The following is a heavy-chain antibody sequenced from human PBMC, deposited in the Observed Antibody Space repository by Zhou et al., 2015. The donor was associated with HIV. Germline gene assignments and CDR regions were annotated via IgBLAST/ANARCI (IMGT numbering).Heavy chain of an antibody. J-gene: IGHJ6*02. V-gene: IGHV1-2*02. CDR3: ARVLLWFGDLVRHGMDV. D-gene: IGHD3-10*01. Sequence: QVQLVQSGAEVKKPGASVKVSCKASGFTFTDYYIHWVRQAPGQGLEWMGWLNPNSGDTNYAQKFQGRVTMTRDTSISTAYMELSRLRSDDTAVYYCARVLLWFGDLVRHGMDVWGQGTTVTVSS. CDR1: GFTFTDYY. CDR2: LNPNSGDT.